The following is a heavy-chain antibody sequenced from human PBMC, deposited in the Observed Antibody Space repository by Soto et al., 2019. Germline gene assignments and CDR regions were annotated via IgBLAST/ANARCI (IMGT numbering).Heavy chain of an antibody. CDR1: GFTFSSYA. J-gene: IGHJ6*02. CDR2: ISGSGGST. CDR3: AKRTYSSSWTSPLTSRYYYYGMDV. Sequence: PGGSLRLSCAASGFTFSSYAMSWVRQAPGKGLEWVSAISGSGGSTYYADSVKGRFTISRDNSKNTLYLQMNSLRAEDTAVYYCAKRTYSSSWTSPLTSRYYYYGMDVWGQGTTVTVSS. V-gene: IGHV3-23*01. D-gene: IGHD6-13*01.